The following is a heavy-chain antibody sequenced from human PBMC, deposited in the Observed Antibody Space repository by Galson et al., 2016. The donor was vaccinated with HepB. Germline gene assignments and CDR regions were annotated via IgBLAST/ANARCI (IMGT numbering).Heavy chain of an antibody. D-gene: IGHD3-10*01. CDR1: GFFFRNYG. J-gene: IGHJ6*02. CDR3: AKDVYTSGSEYGMDV. Sequence: SLRLSCAASGFFFRNYGMHWVRQAPGKGLAWVAVVSYDGYSKYYADSVKGRFTISRDNSKTTMYLQMNSLRVEDTAVYYCAKDVYTSGSEYGMDVWGQGTTVTVSS. V-gene: IGHV3-30*18. CDR2: VSYDGYSK.